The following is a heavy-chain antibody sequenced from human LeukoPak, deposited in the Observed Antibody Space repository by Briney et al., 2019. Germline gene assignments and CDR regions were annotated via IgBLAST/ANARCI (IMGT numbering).Heavy chain of an antibody. J-gene: IGHJ5*02. CDR3: ARGGVVPDHPDR. CDR1: GYTFTSYY. CDR2: INPSGGST. D-gene: IGHD2-2*01. Sequence: ASVKVSCKASGYTFTSYYMHWVRQAPGQGLERMGIINPSGGSTSYAQKFQGRVTMTRDMSTSTVYMELSSLRSEDTAVYYCARGGVVPDHPDRWGQGTLVTVSS. V-gene: IGHV1-46*01.